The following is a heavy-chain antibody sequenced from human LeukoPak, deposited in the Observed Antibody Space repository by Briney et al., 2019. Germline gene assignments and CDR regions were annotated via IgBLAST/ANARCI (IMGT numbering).Heavy chain of an antibody. D-gene: IGHD1-1*01. V-gene: IGHV1-18*01. Sequence: ATVKVSCKTSGYTFTDYYIHWVRQAPGQGLEWMGWISAYNGNTNYAQKLQGRVTMTTDTSTSTAYMELRSLRSDDTAVYYCARDSYKNPVGLEPAYFYYFYHKDVLGKGNKV. J-gene: IGHJ6*03. CDR3: ARDSYKNPVGLEPAYFYYFYHKDV. CDR1: GYTFTDYY. CDR2: ISAYNGNT.